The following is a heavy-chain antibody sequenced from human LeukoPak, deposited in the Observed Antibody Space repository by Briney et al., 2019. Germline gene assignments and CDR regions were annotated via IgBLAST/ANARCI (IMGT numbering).Heavy chain of an antibody. CDR1: GFTFSNAW. CDR3: TTITSAAADY. CDR2: IRSKTGGGTT. V-gene: IGHV3-15*01. D-gene: IGHD6-13*01. J-gene: IGHJ4*02. Sequence: PGGSLRLSCAASGFTFSNAWMSWVRQAPGKGLEWVGRIRSKTGGGTTDYAAPVKGRFTISRDDSKNTLFLQMNSLKTEDTAVYYCTTITSAAADYWGQGTQVTVSS.